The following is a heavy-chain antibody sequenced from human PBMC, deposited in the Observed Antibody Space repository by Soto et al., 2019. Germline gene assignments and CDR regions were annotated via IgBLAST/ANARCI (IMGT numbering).Heavy chain of an antibody. CDR1: GFTFSSYG. CDR3: AKEAGITIFGVVMSRFSFGMDV. J-gene: IGHJ6*02. CDR2: ISYDGSNK. D-gene: IGHD3-3*01. Sequence: ESGGGVVQPGRSLRLSCAASGFTFSSYGMHWVRQAPGKGLEWVAVISYDGSNKYYADSVKGRFTISRDNSKNTLYLQMNSLRAEDTAVYYCAKEAGITIFGVVMSRFSFGMDVWGLGTTVTVSS. V-gene: IGHV3-30*18.